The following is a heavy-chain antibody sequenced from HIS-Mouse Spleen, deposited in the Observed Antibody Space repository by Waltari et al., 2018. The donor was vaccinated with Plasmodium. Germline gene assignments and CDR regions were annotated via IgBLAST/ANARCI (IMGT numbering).Heavy chain of an antibody. CDR1: GASISSISYY. Sequence: QLQLQESGPGLVKPSETLSLTCPVSGASISSISYYWGWIRQPPGKGLEWIGSIYYSGSTYYNPSLKSRVTISVDTSKNQFSLKLSSVTAADTAVYYCARRGGSYYYFDYWGQGTLVTVSS. CDR3: ARRGGSYYYFDY. J-gene: IGHJ4*02. CDR2: IYYSGST. D-gene: IGHD1-26*01. V-gene: IGHV4-39*01.